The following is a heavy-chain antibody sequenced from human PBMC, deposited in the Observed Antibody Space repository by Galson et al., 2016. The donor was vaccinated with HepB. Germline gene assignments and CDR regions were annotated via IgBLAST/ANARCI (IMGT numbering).Heavy chain of an antibody. D-gene: IGHD3-3*01. CDR1: GFTFSSYS. V-gene: IGHV3-21*04. J-gene: IGHJ4*02. CDR2: ISSSSSYI. Sequence: SLRLSCAASGFTFSSYSMNWVRQAPGKGLEWVSSISSSSSYIYYADSVKGRFTISRDNAKNSLYLQMNSLRAEDTALYYCAKGGLRFLEWRYRGLPFDYWGQGTLVTVSS. CDR3: AKGGLRFLEWRYRGLPFDY.